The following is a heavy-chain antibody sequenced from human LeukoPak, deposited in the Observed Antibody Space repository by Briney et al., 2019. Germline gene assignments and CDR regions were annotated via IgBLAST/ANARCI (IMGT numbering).Heavy chain of an antibody. J-gene: IGHJ4*02. CDR2: IYSGGST. V-gene: IGHV3-53*01. Sequence: PGGSLRLSCAASGFTVSSNYMSWVRQAPGKGLEWVSVIYSGGSTYYADSVKGRFTISRDNSKNTLYLQMNSLRAEDTAVYYCAKENGIYYFDYWGQGTLVTVSS. CDR1: GFTVSSNY. CDR3: AKENGIYYFDY. D-gene: IGHD1-1*01.